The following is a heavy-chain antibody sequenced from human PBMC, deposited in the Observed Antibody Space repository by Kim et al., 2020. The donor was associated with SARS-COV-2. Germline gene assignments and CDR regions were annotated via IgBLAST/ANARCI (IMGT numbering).Heavy chain of an antibody. J-gene: IGHJ4*02. V-gene: IGHV1-18*01. Sequence: ASVKVSCKASGYTFTSYGISWVRQAPGQGLEWMGWISAYNGNTNYAQKLQGRVTMTTDTSTSTAYMELRSLRSDDTAVYYCARVERETIAVADPFDYWGQGTLVTVSS. D-gene: IGHD6-19*01. CDR3: ARVERETIAVADPFDY. CDR1: GYTFTSYG. CDR2: ISAYNGNT.